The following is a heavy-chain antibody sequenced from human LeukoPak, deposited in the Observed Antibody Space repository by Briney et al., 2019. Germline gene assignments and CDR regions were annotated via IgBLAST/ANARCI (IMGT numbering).Heavy chain of an antibody. D-gene: IGHD6-19*01. CDR1: GFTFSSNW. CDR3: ARNTGYSSRYWFDP. V-gene: IGHV3-7*01. Sequence: GGSLRLSCAASGFTFSSNWMSWVRQAPGKGLEWVANIKQDGSEKYYVDSVKGRFTISRDNAKNSLYLQMNSLRAEDTAVYYCARNTGYSSRYWFDPWGQGTLVTVSS. J-gene: IGHJ5*02. CDR2: IKQDGSEK.